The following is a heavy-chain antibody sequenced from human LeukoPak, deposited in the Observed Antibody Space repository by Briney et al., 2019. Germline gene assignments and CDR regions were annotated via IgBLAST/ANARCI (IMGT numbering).Heavy chain of an antibody. V-gene: IGHV3-9*01. CDR3: AKAGGPNGSGWYDYYYGMDV. D-gene: IGHD6-19*01. Sequence: PGRSLRLSCAASGFTFDDYAMHWVRQAPGKGLEWVSGISWNSGSIGYADSVKGRFTISRDNAKNSLYLQMNSLRAEDTALYYCAKAGGPNGSGWYDYYYGMDVWGQGTTVTVSS. CDR2: ISWNSGSI. CDR1: GFTFDDYA. J-gene: IGHJ6*02.